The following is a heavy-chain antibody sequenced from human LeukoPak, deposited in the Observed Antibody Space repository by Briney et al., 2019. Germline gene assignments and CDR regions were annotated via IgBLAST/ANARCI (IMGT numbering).Heavy chain of an antibody. J-gene: IGHJ4*02. V-gene: IGHV1-3*01. CDR2: INAGNGNT. Sequence: ASVKVSCKASGYTFTSYAMYWVRQAPGQRLEWMGWINAGNGNTKYSQKFQGRVTITRDTSASTAYMELSSLRSEDTAVYYCARDQGGYCSGGSCYSSRVLFDYWGQGTLVTVSS. D-gene: IGHD2-15*01. CDR1: GYTFTSYA. CDR3: ARDQGGYCSGGSCYSSRVLFDY.